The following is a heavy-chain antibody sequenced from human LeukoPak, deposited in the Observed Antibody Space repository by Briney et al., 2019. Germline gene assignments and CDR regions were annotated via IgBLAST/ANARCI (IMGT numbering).Heavy chain of an antibody. Sequence: GGSLRLSCAASGFTFSSYGMHWVRQAPGKGLEWVAVISYDGSQKYHADSVKGRFIISRDNSKNTLYLQMNSLRVEDTAVYFCAYDGAAWGQGTLVSVSS. J-gene: IGHJ5*02. CDR3: AYDGAA. CDR2: ISYDGSQK. D-gene: IGHD3-16*01. V-gene: IGHV3-30*18. CDR1: GFTFSSYG.